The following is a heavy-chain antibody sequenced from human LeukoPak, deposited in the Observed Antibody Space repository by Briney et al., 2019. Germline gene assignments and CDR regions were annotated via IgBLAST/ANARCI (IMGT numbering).Heavy chain of an antibody. CDR2: ISGSGGTT. V-gene: IGHV3-23*01. D-gene: IGHD2-15*01. J-gene: IGHJ4*02. Sequence: PGGSLRLSCAASGFTFSSNGMSWVRQAPGKGLEWVSAISGSGGTTAYADFVKGRFTISRDNSKNTLYLQMNSLRAEDTAVYYCARAPPCSGGSCYSGYFDCWGQGTLVTVSS. CDR3: ARAPPCSGGSCYSGYFDC. CDR1: GFTFSSNG.